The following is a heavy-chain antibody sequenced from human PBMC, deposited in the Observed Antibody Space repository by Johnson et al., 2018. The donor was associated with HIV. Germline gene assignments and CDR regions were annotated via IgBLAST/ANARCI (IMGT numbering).Heavy chain of an antibody. J-gene: IGHJ3*02. V-gene: IGHV3-30*18. CDR2: ISYDGSNK. CDR1: GFTFSNYA. CDR3: AKTEDAFDI. Sequence: QVQLVESGGGVVQPGRSLRLSCAASGFTFSNYAMHWVRQAPGKGLEWVAVISYDGSNKYYADSVKGRFTISRDNSKNTLYLQMNSLRAEDTAVYYCAKTEDAFDIWGQGTMVTVSS.